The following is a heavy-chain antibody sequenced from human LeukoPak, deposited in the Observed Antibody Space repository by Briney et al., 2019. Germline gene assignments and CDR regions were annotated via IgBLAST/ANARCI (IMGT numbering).Heavy chain of an antibody. CDR1: GFTFSNYA. V-gene: IGHV3-23*01. CDR2: ISNTGSDT. Sequence: GGSLRFSCAASGFTFSNYAMSWVLQAPGKGLEWVSTISNTGSDTYYADSAKGRFTISRDNSENTLYLQMNNLRAEDTAIHYCAKVPYSDYGSGRPPFMDVWGQGTTVAVSS. CDR3: AKVPYSDYGSGRPPFMDV. D-gene: IGHD3-10*01. J-gene: IGHJ6*02.